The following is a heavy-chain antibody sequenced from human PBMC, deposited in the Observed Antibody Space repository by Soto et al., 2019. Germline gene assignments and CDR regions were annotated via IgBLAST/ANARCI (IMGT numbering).Heavy chain of an antibody. CDR2: IYYSGNT. CDR3: ARGDNDFWSGPSRCYGMDV. D-gene: IGHD3-3*01. CDR1: GGSISSGYYY. Sequence: SETLSLTCSVSGGSISSGYYYWSWIRQPPGKGLEWIGNIYYSGNTYYNPSLKSRLVISIDTSKNQFSLKVGSVTAADTAVYYCARGDNDFWSGPSRCYGMDVWGQGTTVTVSS. V-gene: IGHV4-30-4*01. J-gene: IGHJ6*02.